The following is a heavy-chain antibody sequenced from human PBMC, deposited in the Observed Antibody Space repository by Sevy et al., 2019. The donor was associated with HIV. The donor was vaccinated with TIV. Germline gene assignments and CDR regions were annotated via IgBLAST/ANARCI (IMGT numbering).Heavy chain of an antibody. D-gene: IGHD6-25*01. Sequence: GGSLRLSCAASGFTFGSISMNWVRQAPGKGLEWFSSISSSSGNIYYAASLKGRFTISRDNAKNSLYLQMNSLMAEDTAVYYCARHKRAAVWFDPWGQGTLVTVSS. CDR3: ARHKRAAVWFDP. J-gene: IGHJ5*02. V-gene: IGHV3-21*01. CDR1: GFTFGSIS. CDR2: ISSSSGNI.